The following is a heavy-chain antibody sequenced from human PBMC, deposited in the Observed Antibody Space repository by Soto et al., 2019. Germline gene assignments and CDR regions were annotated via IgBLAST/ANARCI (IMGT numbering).Heavy chain of an antibody. CDR1: GYTFTADY. V-gene: IGHV1-2*02. CDR3: ARNMDYYYGPGSGNGHGF. J-gene: IGHJ6*02. D-gene: IGHD3-10*01. Sequence: QVQLVQSGAEVKEPGDSVRVSCEASGYTFTADYIHWVRQAPGQGLEWMGWINPKFGDTTYAQDFQGRVSMTRDMSISTVYIELSRLTSDDTAIYYCARNMDYYYGPGSGNGHGFWGQGTTVTVFS. CDR2: INPKFGDT.